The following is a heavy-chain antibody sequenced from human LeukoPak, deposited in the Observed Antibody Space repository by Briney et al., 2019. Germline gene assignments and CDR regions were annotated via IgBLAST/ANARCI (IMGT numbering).Heavy chain of an antibody. CDR1: GVSISNGGYS. CDR3: ASTSYSSRGFDP. D-gene: IGHD6-13*01. V-gene: IGHV4-30-2*01. Sequence: SETLSLTCAVSGVSISNGGYSWSWIRQAPGKGLEWIGYIYHSGSTYYNPSLKSRVIISADRSRNQFSLKQSSVTAADTAVYYCASTSYSSRGFDPWGQGTLVTVSS. J-gene: IGHJ5*02. CDR2: IYHSGST.